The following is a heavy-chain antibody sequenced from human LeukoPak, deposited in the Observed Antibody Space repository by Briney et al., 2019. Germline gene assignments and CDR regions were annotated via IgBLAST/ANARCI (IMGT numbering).Heavy chain of an antibody. J-gene: IGHJ4*02. V-gene: IGHV4-39*07. Sequence: PSETLSLTCTVSGGSISSSSYYWGWIRQPPGKGLEWIGSIYYSGSTYYNPSLKSRVTISVDTSKNQFSLKLSSVTAADTAVYYCARVMGATVTTGWYFDYWGQGTLVTISS. CDR2: IYYSGST. D-gene: IGHD4-11*01. CDR1: GGSISSSSYY. CDR3: ARVMGATVTTGWYFDY.